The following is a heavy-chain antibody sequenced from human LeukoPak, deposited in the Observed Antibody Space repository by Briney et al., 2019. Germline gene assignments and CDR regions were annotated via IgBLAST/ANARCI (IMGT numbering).Heavy chain of an antibody. V-gene: IGHV4-34*01. CDR2: INHSGST. Sequence: GSLRLSCAASGFSFSSYEMNWVRQPPGKGLEWIGEINHSGSTNYNPSLKSRVTISVDTSKNQFSLKLSSVTAADTAVYYCARDSSSWYYKNDAFDIWGQGTMVTVSS. CDR3: ARDSSSWYYKNDAFDI. D-gene: IGHD6-13*01. CDR1: GFSFSSYE. J-gene: IGHJ3*02.